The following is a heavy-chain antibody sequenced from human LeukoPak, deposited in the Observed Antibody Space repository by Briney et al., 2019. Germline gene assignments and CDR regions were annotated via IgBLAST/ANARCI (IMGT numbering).Heavy chain of an antibody. CDR3: AKNPGPGIAVAGTLDV. Sequence: GGSLRLSCAASGFTFSSYAMSWVRQAPGKGLEWVSAISGSGGSTYSADSVKGRFTISRDNSKNTLYLQMNSLRAEDTAVYYCAKNPGPGIAVAGTLDVWGKGTTVTVSS. J-gene: IGHJ6*04. CDR2: ISGSGGST. D-gene: IGHD6-19*01. V-gene: IGHV3-23*01. CDR1: GFTFSSYA.